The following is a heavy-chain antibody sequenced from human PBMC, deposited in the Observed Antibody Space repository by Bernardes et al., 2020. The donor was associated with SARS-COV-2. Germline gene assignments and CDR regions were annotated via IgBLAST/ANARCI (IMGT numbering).Heavy chain of an antibody. CDR3: ARDRDCSSTSCKIFDI. CDR2: INPNSGGT. V-gene: IGHV1-2*02. Sequence: ASVKVSCKASGYTFTGYYMHWVRQAPGQGLEWMGWINPNSGGTNYAQKFQGRVTMTRDTSISTAYMELSRLRSDDTAVYYCARDRDCSSTSCKIFDIWGQGTMVTVSS. J-gene: IGHJ3*02. CDR1: GYTFTGYY. D-gene: IGHD2-2*01.